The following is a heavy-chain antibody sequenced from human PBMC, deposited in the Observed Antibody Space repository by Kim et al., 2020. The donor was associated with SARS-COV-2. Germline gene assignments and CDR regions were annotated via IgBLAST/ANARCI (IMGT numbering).Heavy chain of an antibody. V-gene: IGHV3-48*01. J-gene: IGHJ5*02. Sequence: GGSLRLSCAASGFNLSIYSMAWVRQSPGKGLEWISFIKSSKSVKLYGDSVKGRFTTSRDNANNSLYLHMSSLRGEDTAVYYGAREVYGSGGDWFDLWGQGTPVTVSS. CDR3: AREVYGSGGDWFDL. D-gene: IGHD3-10*01. CDR2: IKSSKSVK. CDR1: GFNLSIYS.